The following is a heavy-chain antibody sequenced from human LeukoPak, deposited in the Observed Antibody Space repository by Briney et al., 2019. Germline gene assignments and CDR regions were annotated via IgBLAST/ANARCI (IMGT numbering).Heavy chain of an antibody. V-gene: IGHV4-59*08. CDR3: ARRWVYDKRAFDA. CDR2: IYYTGTT. D-gene: IGHD3-16*01. CDR1: GGSISGTYY. J-gene: IGHJ3*01. Sequence: SETLSLTCTVSGGSISGTYYWCWIRQPPGKGLEWIGYIYYTGTTDSHPPLKSRVTISLDTSKNQFSLHLSSVTAADTAVYYCARRWVYDKRAFDAWGQGTMVTVSS.